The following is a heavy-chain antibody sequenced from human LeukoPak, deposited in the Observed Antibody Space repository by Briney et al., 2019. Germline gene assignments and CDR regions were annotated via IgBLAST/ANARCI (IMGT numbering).Heavy chain of an antibody. CDR2: IIPILDRA. Sequence: SVKVSCKASGGTFSNSAITWVRQAPGQGLEWMGRIIPILDRANYAQKFQGRVTITADKSTSTAYMELSSLRSEDTAVYYYARGVRGYDPYYFDYWGREPWSPSPQ. CDR1: GGTFSNSA. J-gene: IGHJ4*02. CDR3: ARGVRGYDPYYFDY. V-gene: IGHV1-69*04. D-gene: IGHD5-12*01.